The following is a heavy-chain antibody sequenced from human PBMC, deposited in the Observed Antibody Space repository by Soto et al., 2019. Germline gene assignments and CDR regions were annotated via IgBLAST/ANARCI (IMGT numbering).Heavy chain of an antibody. CDR3: ARDMPSGGHDI. J-gene: IGHJ3*02. D-gene: IGHD1-26*01. Sequence: EVQLVESGGGLVQPGGSLRLSCAASGFTFSSYWMSWVRQAPGKGLEWVANMKQDGRERYYVDSVKGRFTISRDNAKDSLYLLMNSLRAEDTAVYYCARDMPSGGHDIWGRGTVVTVSS. V-gene: IGHV3-7*03. CDR2: MKQDGRER. CDR1: GFTFSSYW.